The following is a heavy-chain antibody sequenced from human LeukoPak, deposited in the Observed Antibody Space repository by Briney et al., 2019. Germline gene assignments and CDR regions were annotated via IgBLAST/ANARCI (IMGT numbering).Heavy chain of an antibody. CDR1: GGSISTYY. CDR2: IYNIGST. V-gene: IGHV4-59*08. Sequence: PSETLSLTCTVSGGSISTYYWSWIRQPPGKGLEWIGYIYNIGSTYYNPSLKSRVTLSVDTSKTQFSLKLSSVTAADTAVYYCARGQKTGWPWYFDLWGRGALVTVSS. CDR3: ARGQKTGWPWYFDL. D-gene: IGHD7-27*01. J-gene: IGHJ2*01.